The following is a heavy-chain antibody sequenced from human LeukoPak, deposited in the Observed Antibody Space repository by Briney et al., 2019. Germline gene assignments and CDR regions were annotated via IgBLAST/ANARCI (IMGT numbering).Heavy chain of an antibody. Sequence: GASVKDSCKATGGTFSSYVISWVRQAPGQGLEWMGRIIPILGIAKYAQKSEGSGTITARKSTSTAYMELSSLRCEDTAVYYCAAHQVGNFWSGYFLDDWGQGTPVTVSS. D-gene: IGHD3-3*01. V-gene: IGHV1-69*04. CDR3: AAHQVGNFWSGYFLDD. CDR2: IIPILGIA. CDR1: GGTFSSYV. J-gene: IGHJ4*01.